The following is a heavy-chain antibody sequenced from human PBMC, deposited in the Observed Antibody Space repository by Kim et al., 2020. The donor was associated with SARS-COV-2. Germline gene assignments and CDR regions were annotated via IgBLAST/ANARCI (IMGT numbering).Heavy chain of an antibody. CDR1: GFTFSSHD. CDR2: IGADGDT. CDR3: VRDLSGSNYYYGMDV. Sequence: GGSLRLSCAASGFTFSSHDMHWVRQATGKCLEWVSGIGADGDTYYLGSVRGRFTISRENAKNSLYLQMNSLTVGDTAVYYCVRDLSGSNYYYGMDVWGQG. D-gene: IGHD1-26*01. J-gene: IGHJ6*02. V-gene: IGHV3-13*01.